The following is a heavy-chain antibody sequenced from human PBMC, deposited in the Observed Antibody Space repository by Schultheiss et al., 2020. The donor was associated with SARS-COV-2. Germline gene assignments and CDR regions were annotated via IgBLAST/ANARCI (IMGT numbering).Heavy chain of an antibody. D-gene: IGHD4-17*01. CDR3: AREMTTVTTGALFDY. CDR2: INHSGST. CDR1: GGSFSGYY. Sequence: SETLSLTCAVYGGSFSGYYWSWIRQPPGKGLEWIGEINHSGSTNYNPSLKSRDTISVYTSKKQFSLKLRSVTASDTAVYYCAREMTTVTTGALFDYWGQGTLVTVSS. V-gene: IGHV4-34*01. J-gene: IGHJ4*02.